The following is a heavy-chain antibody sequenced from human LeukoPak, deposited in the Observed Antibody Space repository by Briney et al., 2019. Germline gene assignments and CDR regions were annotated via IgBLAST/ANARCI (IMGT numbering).Heavy chain of an antibody. V-gene: IGHV4-30-4*01. CDR3: ARGSPLAYYGFWSGYYGGMDV. CDR1: GGSISSGDYY. CDR2: IYYSGST. D-gene: IGHD3-3*01. Sequence: PSETLSLTCTVSGGSISSGDYYWSWIRQPPGKGLEWIGYIYYSGSTYYNPSLKSRVTISVDTSKNQFSLKLSSVTAADTAVYYCARGSPLAYYGFWSGYYGGMDVWGQGTTVTVSS. J-gene: IGHJ6*02.